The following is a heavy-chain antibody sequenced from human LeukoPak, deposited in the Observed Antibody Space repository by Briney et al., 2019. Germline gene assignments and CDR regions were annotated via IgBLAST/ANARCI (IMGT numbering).Heavy chain of an antibody. V-gene: IGHV3-23*01. CDR2: VNSNGGST. J-gene: IGHJ4*02. Sequence: PGGSLRLSCAAPGFTFSSHAMSWVRQAPGKGLEWVSGVNSNGGSTAYADSVKGRFTISRDNSKNTVYLQMNSLRAEDTAVYYCAKYPQLQQLVRVFAYWGQGTLVTVSS. D-gene: IGHD6-13*01. CDR3: AKYPQLQQLVRVFAY. CDR1: GFTFSSHA.